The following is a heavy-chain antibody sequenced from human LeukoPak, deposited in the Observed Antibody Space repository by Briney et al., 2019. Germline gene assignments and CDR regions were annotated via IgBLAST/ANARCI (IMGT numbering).Heavy chain of an antibody. CDR2: ISAYNGNT. J-gene: IGHJ5*02. D-gene: IGHD3-10*01. V-gene: IGHV1-18*04. CDR1: GYTFTSYG. Sequence: ASVTVSCKASGYTFTSYGISWVRQAPGQGLEWMGWISAYNGNTNYAQKLQGRVTVTTDTSTSTAYMELRSLRSDDTAVYYCARRITMVRGVKSVARFDPWGQGTLVTVSS. CDR3: ARRITMVRGVKSVARFDP.